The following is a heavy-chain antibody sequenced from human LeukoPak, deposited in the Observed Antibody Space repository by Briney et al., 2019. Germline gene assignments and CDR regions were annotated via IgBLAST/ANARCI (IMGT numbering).Heavy chain of an antibody. Sequence: GGSLRLSCAASGFTFSNYAMNWVRQAPGKGLEWVSSISGSGGDAYYADSVKGRFTISRDNSKNTLDLKMNSLRAEDTAVYYCAKGLKGFCGSSCYYFLDFWGQGALITVSS. J-gene: IGHJ4*02. CDR1: GFTFSNYA. D-gene: IGHD5-12*01. CDR3: AKGLKGFCGSSCYYFLDF. CDR2: ISGSGGDA. V-gene: IGHV3-23*01.